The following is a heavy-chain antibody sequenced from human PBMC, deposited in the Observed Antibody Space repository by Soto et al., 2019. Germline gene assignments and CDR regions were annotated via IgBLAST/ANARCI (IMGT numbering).Heavy chain of an antibody. Sequence: PSETLSLTCAVSGGSISSSNYFWGWIRQPPGKGLEWIGSIFYTGTTYSEPSLKSRVTISVDTSKNQFSLKLISVTGADTAVYYCARTLGFTRPAEYFVYWGQGTQCTVSS. CDR3: ARTLGFTRPAEYFVY. CDR2: IFYTGTT. J-gene: IGHJ4*02. V-gene: IGHV4-39*01. CDR1: GGSISSSNYF. D-gene: IGHD2-2*01.